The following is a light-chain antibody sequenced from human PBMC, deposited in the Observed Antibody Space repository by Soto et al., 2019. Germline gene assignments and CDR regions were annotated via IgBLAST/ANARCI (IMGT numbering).Light chain of an antibody. CDR3: GSFTGRSTWV. Sequence: QSALTQPASVSGSLGQSITISCTGTSSDVGGYNRVSWSQQHPGKAPKLMIYEVSNRPSGVSNRFSGSKSGNTASLTISGLQPEDEADYYCGSFTGRSTWVFGGGTKLTVL. V-gene: IGLV2-14*01. CDR2: EVS. CDR1: SSDVGGYNR. J-gene: IGLJ3*02.